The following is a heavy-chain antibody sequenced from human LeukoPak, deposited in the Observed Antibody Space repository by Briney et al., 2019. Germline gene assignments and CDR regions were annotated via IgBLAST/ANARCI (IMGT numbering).Heavy chain of an antibody. J-gene: IGHJ4*02. CDR2: IKSKTDGGTT. Sequence: GGSLRLSCAASGFTFSNAWMSWVRQAPGKGLEWVGRIKSKTDGGTTDYAAPVKGRFTISRDDSKNTLYLQMNSLKTEDTAVYYCTTHYPDSGSYNYWGQGTLVTVSS. D-gene: IGHD1-26*01. V-gene: IGHV3-15*01. CDR3: TTHYPDSGSYNY. CDR1: GFTFSNAW.